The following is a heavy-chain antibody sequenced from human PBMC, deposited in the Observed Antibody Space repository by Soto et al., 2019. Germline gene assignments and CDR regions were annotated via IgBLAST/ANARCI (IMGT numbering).Heavy chain of an antibody. CDR3: ARGQYYYDSSGYQNDY. Sequence: ASVKVSCKASGYTFTSYYMHWVRQAPGQGLEWMGLINPSGGSTTYAQKFQGRVTLTRDTSTSTAYMELSSLRSEDTAVYYCARGQYYYDSSGYQNDYWGQGTLVTVSS. J-gene: IGHJ4*02. CDR2: INPSGGST. D-gene: IGHD3-22*01. CDR1: GYTFTSYY. V-gene: IGHV1-46*01.